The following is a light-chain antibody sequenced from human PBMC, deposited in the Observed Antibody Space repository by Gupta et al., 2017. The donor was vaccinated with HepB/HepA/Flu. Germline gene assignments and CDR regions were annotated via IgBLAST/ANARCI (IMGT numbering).Light chain of an antibody. CDR1: QSVGGN. Sequence: EIVMTQSPVFLSVSPGERATLSCRASQSVGGNLAWQQQKPGQAPRLLIYDASTRDTGIPARFRGSGYGTEFALTISSRQSEDFAVYYCQQYNNWPRWTFGQGTKVEF. V-gene: IGKV3D-15*01. CDR2: DAS. J-gene: IGKJ1*01. CDR3: QQYNNWPRWT.